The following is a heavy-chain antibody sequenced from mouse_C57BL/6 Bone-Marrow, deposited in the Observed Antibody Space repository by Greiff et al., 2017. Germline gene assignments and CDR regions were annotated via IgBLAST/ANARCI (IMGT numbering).Heavy chain of an antibody. J-gene: IGHJ2*01. CDR2: ISSGSSTI. CDR1: GFTFSDYG. D-gene: IGHD2-1*01. Sequence: EVKLMESGGGLVKPGGSLKLSCAASGFTFSDYGMHWVRQAPEKGLEWVAYISSGSSTIYYADTVKGRFTISRDNAKNTLFLQMTSLRSEDTAMYYCATSNLLLDYWGQGTTLTVSS. V-gene: IGHV5-17*01. CDR3: ATSNLLLDY.